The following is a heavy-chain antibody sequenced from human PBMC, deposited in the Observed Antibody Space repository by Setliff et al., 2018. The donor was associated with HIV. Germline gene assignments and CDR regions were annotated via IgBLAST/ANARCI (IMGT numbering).Heavy chain of an antibody. J-gene: IGHJ6*02. CDR3: ARGVNSGSYSSYGMDV. V-gene: IGHV1-18*01. D-gene: IGHD1-26*01. CDR2: ISAYNGNT. Sequence: ASVKVSCKASGYTFTSYGISWVRQAPGQGLEWMGWISAYNGNTNYAQKLQGRVTMTTDTSTSTAYMELRGLRSDDTAVYYCARGVNSGSYSSYGMDVWGQGTTVTVSS. CDR1: GYTFTSYG.